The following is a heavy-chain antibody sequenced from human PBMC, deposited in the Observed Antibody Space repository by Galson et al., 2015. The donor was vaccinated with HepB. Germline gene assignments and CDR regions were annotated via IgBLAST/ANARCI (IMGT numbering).Heavy chain of an antibody. D-gene: IGHD2-2*01. V-gene: IGHV2-5*02. CDR3: AHSHIGVDGIYKEEKSFDA. CDR1: GLSLSTSGVS. CDR2: IYWDDDK. Sequence: PALVKPTQTLTLTCTFSGLSLSTSGVSVGWIRKPPGKALEWLALIYWDDDKRYSPPLQRRLSITKDTSKSQVVLTMTNMDPVDTATYYCAHSHIGVDGIYKEEKSFDAWGQGTLVIVSS. J-gene: IGHJ4*02.